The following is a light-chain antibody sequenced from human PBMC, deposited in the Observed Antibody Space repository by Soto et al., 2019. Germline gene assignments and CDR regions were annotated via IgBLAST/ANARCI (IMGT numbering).Light chain of an antibody. CDR1: SSDVGDFNY. Sequence: QSVLTQPASVSGSPGQSITISCTGTSSDVGDFNYVSWYQHHPGKAPKLILYQVTNRPSGVSDRFSGSKSANTASLTLSGLQAEDEADYYCSSYRGSRGVFGGGTKLTVL. CDR3: SSYRGSRGV. CDR2: QVT. J-gene: IGLJ3*02. V-gene: IGLV2-14*01.